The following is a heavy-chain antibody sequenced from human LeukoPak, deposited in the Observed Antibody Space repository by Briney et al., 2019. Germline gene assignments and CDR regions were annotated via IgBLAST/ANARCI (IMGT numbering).Heavy chain of an antibody. J-gene: IGHJ4*02. CDR1: GFTFDDYG. CDR3: ASSKYYDFWTGRFDY. CDR2: INWNGGST. Sequence: GGSLRLSCAASGFTFDDYGMSWVRQAPGKGLEWVSGINWNGGSTGYADSVKGRFTISRDNAKNSLYLQMNSLRAEDTALYYCASSKYYDFWTGRFDYWGLGTLVTVSS. D-gene: IGHD3-3*01. V-gene: IGHV3-20*04.